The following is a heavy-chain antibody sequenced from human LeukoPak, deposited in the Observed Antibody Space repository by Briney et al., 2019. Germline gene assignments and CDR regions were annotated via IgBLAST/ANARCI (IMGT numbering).Heavy chain of an antibody. V-gene: IGHV4-59*01. CDR2: IYYSGST. D-gene: IGHD4-17*01. CDR3: ARKTALSGDYDWFDP. J-gene: IGHJ5*02. Sequence: SETMSLTCTVSGGSISSYYWSWIRQPPGKGLEWIGYIYYSGSTNYNPSLKSRVTISVDTSKNQFSLKLSSVTAADTAVYYCARKTALSGDYDWFDPWGQGTLVTVSS. CDR1: GGSISSYY.